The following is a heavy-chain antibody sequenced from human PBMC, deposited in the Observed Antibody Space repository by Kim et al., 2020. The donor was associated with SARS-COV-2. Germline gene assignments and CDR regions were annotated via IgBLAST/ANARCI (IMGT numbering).Heavy chain of an antibody. CDR2: IIPIFGTA. V-gene: IGHV1-69*13. D-gene: IGHD2-2*01. CDR1: GGTFSSYA. CDR3: ARDLGTLWDVVPAAMGDDRDGMDV. J-gene: IGHJ6*02. Sequence: SVKVSCKASGGTFSSYAISWVRQAPGQGLEWMGGIIPIFGTANYAQKFQGRVTITADESTSTAYMELSSLRSEDTAVYYCARDLGTLWDVVPAAMGDDRDGMDVWGQGTTVTVSS.